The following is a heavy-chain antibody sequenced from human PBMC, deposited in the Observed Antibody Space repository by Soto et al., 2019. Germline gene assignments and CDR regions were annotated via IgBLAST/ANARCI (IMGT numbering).Heavy chain of an antibody. CDR3: ARGISDYDFWSGYSRDWWFDP. CDR1: GYTFRNYG. CDR2: VSAYNRNT. D-gene: IGHD3-3*01. J-gene: IGHJ5*02. V-gene: IGHV1-18*01. Sequence: ASVKVSCKAYGYTFRNYGITWVRQAPGQGLEWTGWVSAYNRNTNYAQKFQERVTMTTDTSTSTAYMELRSLRSDDTAVYYCARGISDYDFWSGYSRDWWFDPWGQGTLVTVSS.